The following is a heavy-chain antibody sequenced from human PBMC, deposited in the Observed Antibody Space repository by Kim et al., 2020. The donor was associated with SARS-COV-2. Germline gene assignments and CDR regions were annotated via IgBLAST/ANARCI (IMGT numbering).Heavy chain of an antibody. CDR2: IYAAGDA. V-gene: IGHV3-66*01. Sequence: GGSLRLSCAASGFIVSSNFMSWVRQAPGKGLEWVSIIYAAGDAYYPGSLRGRFTISRDNSKNTVYLQMNSLRAEDTAVYYCATTKGRLDGQMGNLFDKWGQGALVTVSS. D-gene: IGHD4-17*01. J-gene: IGHJ4*02. CDR1: GFIVSSNF. CDR3: ATTKGRLDGQMGNLFDK.